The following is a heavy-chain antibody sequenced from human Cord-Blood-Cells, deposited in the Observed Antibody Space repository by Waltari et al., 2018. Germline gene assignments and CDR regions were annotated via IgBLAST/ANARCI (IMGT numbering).Heavy chain of an antibody. Sequence: QVQLVQSGAEVKKPGSSVKVSCKASGGTFSRYAISCVRQPLGQGLEWMGGIIPIFGTANYAQKFQGRVTITADESTSTAYMELSSLRSEDTAVYYCARPRPTYGSGSYYNFDYWGQGTLVTVSS. V-gene: IGHV1-69*01. CDR1: GGTFSRYA. CDR3: ARPRPTYGSGSYYNFDY. D-gene: IGHD3-10*01. CDR2: IIPIFGTA. J-gene: IGHJ4*02.